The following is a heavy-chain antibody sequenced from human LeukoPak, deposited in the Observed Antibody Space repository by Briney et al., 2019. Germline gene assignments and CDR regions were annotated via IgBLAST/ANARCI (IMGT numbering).Heavy chain of an antibody. CDR3: ARRVWGSYRFNSYYFDY. Sequence: GASVKVSCKASGYTFTNYYIHWVRQAPGQGLEWMGLINPGGANTNYAQNFQGRVTMTRDTSISTAYMELSRLRSDDTAVYYCARRVWGSYRFNSYYFDYWGQGTLVTVSS. J-gene: IGHJ4*02. D-gene: IGHD3-16*02. V-gene: IGHV1-46*01. CDR1: GYTFTNYY. CDR2: INPGGANT.